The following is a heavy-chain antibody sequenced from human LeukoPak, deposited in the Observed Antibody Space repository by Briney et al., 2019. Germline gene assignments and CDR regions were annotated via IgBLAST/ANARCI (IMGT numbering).Heavy chain of an antibody. CDR3: AGTRYYYDSSGYFDY. J-gene: IGHJ4*02. CDR2: IYYSGST. D-gene: IGHD3-22*01. Sequence: SETLSLTCTVSGGSISSYYWSWIRQPPGKGLEWIGYIYYSGSTNYNPSLKSRVTISVDTSKNQFSLKLSSVTAADTAVYYCAGTRYYYDSSGYFDYWGQGTLVTVSS. V-gene: IGHV4-59*01. CDR1: GGSISSYY.